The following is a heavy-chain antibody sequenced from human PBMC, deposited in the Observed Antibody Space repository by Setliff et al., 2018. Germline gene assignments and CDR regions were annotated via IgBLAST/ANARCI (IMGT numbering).Heavy chain of an antibody. J-gene: IGHJ3*01. D-gene: IGHD4-17*01. CDR2: FRGGGGPT. CDR1: GFSFSNYA. V-gene: IGHV3-23*01. Sequence: ASVKVSCAGSGFSFSNYAMSWVRQAPGMGLDWVSSFRGGGGPTYYADSVKGRFTISRDISKNTVYLQMNSLRVEDTAVYFCAKVYRDYGNSVDAFDVWGQGTMGTVSS. CDR3: AKVYRDYGNSVDAFDV.